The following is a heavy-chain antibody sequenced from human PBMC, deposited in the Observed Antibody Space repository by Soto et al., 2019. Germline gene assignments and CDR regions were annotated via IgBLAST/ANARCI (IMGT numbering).Heavy chain of an antibody. V-gene: IGHV2-5*02. CDR2: IYWDDDK. Sequence: QITLKESGPTLVKPTQTLTLTCTFSGFSLSTSGVGVGWIRQPPGKALEWLALIYWDDDKRYSPSLKSRLTITKDTSKNQVVLTMTNMDPVDTATYYCAHRRGTYSSIYFDYWGQGTLVTVSS. J-gene: IGHJ4*02. D-gene: IGHD6-19*01. CDR1: GFSLSTSGVG. CDR3: AHRRGTYSSIYFDY.